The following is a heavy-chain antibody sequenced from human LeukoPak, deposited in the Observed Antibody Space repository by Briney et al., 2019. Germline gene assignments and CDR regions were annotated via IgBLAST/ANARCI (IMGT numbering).Heavy chain of an antibody. CDR2: IRPGGDGP. J-gene: IGHJ4*02. CDR1: GNSLNNYH. D-gene: IGHD1-1*01. V-gene: IGHV1-46*02. Sequence: ASVKVSCKASGNSLNNYHMHWVRQAPGQGLEWLGIIRPGGDGPSYAQKFQGRVTMTRDMSTSTVYMELSSLTSDDTAVYYCGRDPTYRNYFDSWGQGTLVTVST. CDR3: GRDPTYRNYFDS.